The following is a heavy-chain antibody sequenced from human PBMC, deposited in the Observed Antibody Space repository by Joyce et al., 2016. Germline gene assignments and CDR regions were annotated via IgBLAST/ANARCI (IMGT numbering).Heavy chain of an antibody. J-gene: IGHJ2*01. CDR2: ISYSGSTT. CDR1: GGSFGNYY. V-gene: IGHV4-34*01. CDR3: ARGWSSNYYFDI. Sequence: QVQLQQWGAGLLKPSETLSLTCTLSGGSFGNYYWVWIRQTPGKGLEWIGEISYSGSTTTYNPSLKSRVAISIDKSKNQFSLRLNSVTAADTAVYYCARGWSSNYYFDIWGRGTLVTVSS. D-gene: IGHD4-11*01.